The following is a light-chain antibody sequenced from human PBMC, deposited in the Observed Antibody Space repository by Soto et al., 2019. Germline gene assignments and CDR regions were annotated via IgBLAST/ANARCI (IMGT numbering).Light chain of an antibody. CDR2: DND. Sequence: QSVLTQPPSVSAAPGQKVTISCSGTRSNIGRNSVAWYQQLPGTAPKLLIYDNDKRPSGIPDRFSGSKSGTSATLGITGLQPGDEADYYCGTWDSSLSDAVVFGEGTKVTVL. CDR3: GTWDSSLSDAVV. J-gene: IGLJ2*01. V-gene: IGLV1-51*01. CDR1: RSNIGRNS.